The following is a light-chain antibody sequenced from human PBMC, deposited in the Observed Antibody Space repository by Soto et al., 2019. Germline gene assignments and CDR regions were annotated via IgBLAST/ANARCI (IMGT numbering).Light chain of an antibody. CDR1: QSVSSN. CDR3: QQYGSSGT. Sequence: EIVMTQSPATLSMSPGGRATLSCRASQSVSSNLAWYQQKPGQAPRLLIYDASNRATGIPARFSGSGSGTDFTLTISSLEPEDFAVYYCQQYGSSGTFGQGTKVNI. CDR2: DAS. J-gene: IGKJ1*01. V-gene: IGKV3D-15*01.